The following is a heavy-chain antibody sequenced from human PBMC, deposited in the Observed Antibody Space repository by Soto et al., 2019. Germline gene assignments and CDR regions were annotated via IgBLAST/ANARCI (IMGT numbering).Heavy chain of an antibody. D-gene: IGHD6-13*01. CDR3: AHRLIAGPVFDY. CDR1: GFSLSTSGVG. V-gene: IGHV2-5*01. Sequence: QITLKESGPPLVKPTQSLTLTCTFSGFSLSTSGVGVGWMRQPPGKALEWLVLIYWNDDKRYSPSLKSRVTITKDTSKNQVVLTMTNMDPVDTATYYCAHRLIAGPVFDYWGQGTLVTVSS. J-gene: IGHJ4*02. CDR2: IYWNDDK.